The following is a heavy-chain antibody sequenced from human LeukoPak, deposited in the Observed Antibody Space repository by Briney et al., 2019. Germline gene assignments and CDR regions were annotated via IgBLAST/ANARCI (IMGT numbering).Heavy chain of an antibody. CDR1: GFTFSDYY. CDR3: ARVRDYVWGSYGLDY. J-gene: IGHJ4*02. Sequence: PGGSLILSCAASGFTFSDYYMSWIRQAPGKGLEWVSYISSSGSTIYYADSVKGRFTISRDNAKNSLYLQMNSLRAEDTAVYYCARVRDYVWGSYGLDYWGQGTLVTVSS. D-gene: IGHD3-16*01. V-gene: IGHV3-11*01. CDR2: ISSSGSTI.